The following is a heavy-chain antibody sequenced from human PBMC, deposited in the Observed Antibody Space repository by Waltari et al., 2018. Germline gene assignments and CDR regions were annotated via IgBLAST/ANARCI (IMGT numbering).Heavy chain of an antibody. J-gene: IGHJ1*01. CDR2: IIPICGTA. CDR1: GGTFSSYA. CDR3: AGSYSSSWYRPPAEYFQH. V-gene: IGHV1-69*08. D-gene: IGHD6-13*01. Sequence: QVQLVQSGAEVKKPGSSVKVSCKASGGTFSSYAISWVRQAPGQGLEWMGRIIPICGTANYAQKFQGRVTITADKSTSTAYMELSSLRSEDTAVYYCAGSYSSSWYRPPAEYFQHWGQGTLVTVSS.